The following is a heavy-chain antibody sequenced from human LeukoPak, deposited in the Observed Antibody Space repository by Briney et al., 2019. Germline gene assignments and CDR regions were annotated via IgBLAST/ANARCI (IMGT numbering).Heavy chain of an antibody. CDR2: IYTSGST. D-gene: IGHD5-18*01. CDR1: GGSISSGSYY. CDR3: ARREYTYGLPFDY. Sequence: PSETLSLTCTVSGGSISSGSYYWSWIRQPAGKGLEWIGRIYTSGSTNYNPSLKSRVTLSVDTSKNQFSLKLTSVTAADTAVYYCARREYTYGLPFDYWGQGTLVTVSS. V-gene: IGHV4-61*02. J-gene: IGHJ4*02.